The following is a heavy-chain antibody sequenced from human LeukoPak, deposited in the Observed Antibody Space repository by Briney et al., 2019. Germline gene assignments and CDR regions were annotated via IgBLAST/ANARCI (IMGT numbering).Heavy chain of an antibody. D-gene: IGHD1-26*01. J-gene: IGHJ4*02. Sequence: ASVKVSCKASGYTFTGYYMHWVRQAPGQGLERMGWINSNSGGTNYAQKFQGRVTMTRDTSISTAYMELSRLRSDDTAVYYCARVLNGWELQPFDSWGQGTLVTVSS. CDR1: GYTFTGYY. CDR3: ARVLNGWELQPFDS. CDR2: INSNSGGT. V-gene: IGHV1-2*02.